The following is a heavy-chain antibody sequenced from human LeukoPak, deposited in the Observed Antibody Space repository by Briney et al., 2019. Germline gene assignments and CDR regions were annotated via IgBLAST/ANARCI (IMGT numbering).Heavy chain of an antibody. CDR2: IFHTGTT. V-gene: IGHV4-38-2*01. CDR3: ARAGPFCCGGSCYFDS. J-gene: IGHJ4*02. Sequence: SETLSLTCAVSGYSITRAFHWGWIRQSPGKGLECLGNIFHTGTTYYNPSLKSRLTISLDTSKNQFSLKLSSVTAADTAVYYCARAGPFCCGGSCYFDSWGQGTLVTVSS. D-gene: IGHD2-21*01. CDR1: GYSITRAFH.